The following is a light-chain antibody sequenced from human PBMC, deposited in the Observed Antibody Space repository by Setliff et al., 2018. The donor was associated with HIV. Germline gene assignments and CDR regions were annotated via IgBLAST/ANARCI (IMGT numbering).Light chain of an antibody. Sequence: QSALTQPRSVSGSPGQSVAISCTGTNSDVGAYNYASWYQQPPGKVPKLIIYEVNKRPSGVPDRFSGSKSGNAASLTISGLQADDEADYYCCSHAGSYTLVFGGGTKVTVL. V-gene: IGLV2-11*01. J-gene: IGLJ2*01. CDR3: CSHAGSYTLV. CDR1: NSDVGAYNY. CDR2: EVN.